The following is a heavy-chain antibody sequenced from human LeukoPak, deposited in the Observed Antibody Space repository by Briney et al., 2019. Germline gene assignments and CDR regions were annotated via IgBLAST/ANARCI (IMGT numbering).Heavy chain of an antibody. CDR1: GFTFSTYW. Sequence: GSLRLSCAASGFTFSTYWMHWVRQAPGKGLVWVSRINSDGKSTTYADSVKGRFTISRDNAKNTLYLQMNSLRAEDTAVYYCARQYYYDSSAYYFPFDYWGQGTLVTVSS. J-gene: IGHJ4*02. D-gene: IGHD3-22*01. V-gene: IGHV3-74*01. CDR2: INSDGKST. CDR3: ARQYYYDSSAYYFPFDY.